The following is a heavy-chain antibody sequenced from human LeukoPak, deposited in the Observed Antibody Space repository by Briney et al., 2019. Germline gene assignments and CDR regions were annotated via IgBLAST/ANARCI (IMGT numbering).Heavy chain of an antibody. J-gene: IGHJ4*02. Sequence: SGGSLRLSCAASGFTFSDYYTSWIRQAPGKGLEWVSYISSSGSTIYYADSVKGRFTISRDNAKNSLYLQMDSLTTEDTAFYFCARRPYTGTYYYIDFWGQGTLVTVSS. V-gene: IGHV3-11*01. CDR3: ARRPYTGTYYYIDF. CDR2: ISSSGSTI. D-gene: IGHD1-26*01. CDR1: GFTFSDYY.